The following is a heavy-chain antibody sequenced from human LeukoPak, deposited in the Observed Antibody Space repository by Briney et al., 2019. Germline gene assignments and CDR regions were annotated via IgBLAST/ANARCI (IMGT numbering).Heavy chain of an antibody. J-gene: IGHJ4*02. Sequence: ASVNVSCTTSGYTFTSYGITWVRQAPGQGLELMGWISADTGNTNYAETLQGRVTMTTDTSTRTAYMDLGSLRSDDTAVYYCAAQGDITAGALDFWGQGAPVTVSS. CDR2: ISADTGNT. D-gene: IGHD6-13*01. CDR1: GYTFTSYG. CDR3: AAQGDITAGALDF. V-gene: IGHV1-18*01.